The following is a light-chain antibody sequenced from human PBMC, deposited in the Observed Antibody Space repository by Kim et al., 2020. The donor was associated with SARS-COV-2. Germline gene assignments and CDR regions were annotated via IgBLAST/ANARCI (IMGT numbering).Light chain of an antibody. V-gene: IGLV3-21*04. Sequence: APGKPAWITCGGNNSGSTSVHWYQQRPGQAPVVVIYYASDRPSGIPERFSGSNSGNTATLTISRVEAGDEADYYCQVWVSSSAHVVFGGGTQLTVL. J-gene: IGLJ3*02. CDR2: YAS. CDR1: NSGSTS. CDR3: QVWVSSSAHVV.